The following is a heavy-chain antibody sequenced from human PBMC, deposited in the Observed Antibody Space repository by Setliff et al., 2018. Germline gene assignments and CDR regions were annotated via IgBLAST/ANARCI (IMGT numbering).Heavy chain of an antibody. D-gene: IGHD3-3*01. CDR2: IYPGDSDT. Sequence: GESLKISCKGSGYSFTNYWIGWVRQMPGKGLEWMGIIYPGDSDTRYSPSFQGQVTISADKSISTDYLQWSSLKASDTAMYYCARSRSNFWSGYFNWFDPWGQGTLVTVSS. CDR3: ARSRSNFWSGYFNWFDP. J-gene: IGHJ5*02. V-gene: IGHV5-51*01. CDR1: GYSFTNYW.